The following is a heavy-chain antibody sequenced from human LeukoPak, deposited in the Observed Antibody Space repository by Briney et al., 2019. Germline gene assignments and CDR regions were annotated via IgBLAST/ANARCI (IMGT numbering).Heavy chain of an antibody. D-gene: IGHD1-26*01. J-gene: IGHJ5*02. CDR1: GFTFSSHS. CDR3: ARERAKGAAGFDP. Sequence: PGGSLRHSCAASGFTFSSHSMNWVRQAPGKGLEWVSYISTSSTSIYYADSVRGRFTISRDNAKNSLYLQMNGLRDEDTAVYYCARERAKGAAGFDPWGQGTLVTVSS. V-gene: IGHV3-48*02. CDR2: ISTSSTSI.